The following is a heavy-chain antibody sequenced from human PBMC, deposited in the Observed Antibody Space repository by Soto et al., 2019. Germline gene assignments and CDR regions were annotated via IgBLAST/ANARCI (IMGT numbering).Heavy chain of an antibody. J-gene: IGHJ4*02. D-gene: IGHD2-21*02. CDR1: GYTFTSYY. V-gene: IGHV1-46*03. CDR2: INPSGGYT. CDR3: ARGGGIVVVTDPYDH. Sequence: ASVTVSCKASGYTFTSYYMNWVRQAPGQGLEWLGIINPSGGYTTYAQRFLGRVTMTSDTSTSTVHMELGSLTSEDTAVYYCARGGGIVVVTDPYDHRGQGTLVTVSS.